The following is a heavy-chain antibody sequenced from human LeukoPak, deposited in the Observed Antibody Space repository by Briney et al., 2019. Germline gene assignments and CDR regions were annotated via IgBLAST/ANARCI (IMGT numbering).Heavy chain of an antibody. CDR1: GNTLTELS. CDR2: FDPEDGET. CDR3: ATLDYYGSGSYYNLDY. D-gene: IGHD3-10*01. J-gene: IGHJ4*02. V-gene: IGHV1-24*01. Sequence: ASVKVSCKVSGNTLTELSMHWVRQAPGKGLEWMGGFDPEDGETFYAQKFQGRVTMTEDTPTDTAYMDLSSLRSEDTAVYYCATLDYYGSGSYYNLDYWGQGTLVTVSS.